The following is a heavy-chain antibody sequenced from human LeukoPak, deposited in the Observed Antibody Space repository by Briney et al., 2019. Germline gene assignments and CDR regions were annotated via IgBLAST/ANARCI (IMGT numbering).Heavy chain of an antibody. Sequence: PSETLSLTCTVSGGSISSGDYYWSWIRQPPGKGLEWIGYIYYSGSTNYNPSLKSRVTISVDTSKNQFSLKLSSVTAADTAVYYCARTLYSSSWYNYWGQGTLVTVSS. CDR1: GGSISSGDYY. CDR2: IYYSGST. V-gene: IGHV4-61*08. CDR3: ARTLYSSSWYNY. J-gene: IGHJ4*02. D-gene: IGHD6-13*01.